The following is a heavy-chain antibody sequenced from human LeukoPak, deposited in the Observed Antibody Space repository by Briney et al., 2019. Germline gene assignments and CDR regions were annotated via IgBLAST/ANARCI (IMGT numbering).Heavy chain of an antibody. D-gene: IGHD3-22*01. CDR3: ATKTTMTTFDH. V-gene: IGHV3-74*03. J-gene: IGHJ4*02. CDR1: GLNFSGFW. Sequence: GGSLRLSCAASGLNFSGFWMDWVRQAPGKGRVWVSRVDGDGNRPTYADSVKGRFTISRDNTKNTLFLQMNSLRAEDTAVYYCATKTTMTTFDHWGQGTLLTVSS. CDR2: VDGDGNRP.